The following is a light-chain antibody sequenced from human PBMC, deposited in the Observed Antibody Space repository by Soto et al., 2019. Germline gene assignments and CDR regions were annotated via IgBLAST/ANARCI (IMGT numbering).Light chain of an antibody. CDR3: QQYGDLPWT. V-gene: IGKV3-20*01. J-gene: IGKJ1*01. Sequence: ALTQSPGTLSSSPGERATLSCRASQSVSSNYLAWYQQKPDQAPRLLIYGASSRATGIPDRFSGSGSGTDFTLTIDRLESEDFAVYFCQQYGDLPWTFGQGTKVEN. CDR2: GAS. CDR1: QSVSSNY.